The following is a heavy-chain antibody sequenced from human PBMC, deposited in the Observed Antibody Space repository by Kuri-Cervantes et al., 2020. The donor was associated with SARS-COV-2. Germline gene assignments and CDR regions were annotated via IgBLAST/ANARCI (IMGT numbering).Heavy chain of an antibody. CDR1: GGSMKSYH. CDR2: IYSTGST. Sequence: GSLRLSCSVSGGSMKSYHWSWIRQSPGKGLEWIGYIYSTGSTNYNPSLKSRVAISLDTSTNQFYLKLNTVTAADTAVYYCARVKLRDAYYFDYWGQGTLVTVSS. V-gene: IGHV4-59*01. J-gene: IGHJ4*02. CDR3: ARVKLRDAYYFDY.